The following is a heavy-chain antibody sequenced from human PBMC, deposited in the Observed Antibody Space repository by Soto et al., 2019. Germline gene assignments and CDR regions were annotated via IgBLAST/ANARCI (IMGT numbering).Heavy chain of an antibody. CDR2: ISYDGSNK. CDR3: ARDLRAARPSSASY. D-gene: IGHD6-6*01. CDR1: GFTFSSYA. J-gene: IGHJ4*02. Sequence: QVQLVESGGGVVQPGRSLRLSCAASGFTFSSYAMHWVRQAPGKGLEWVAVISYDGSNKYYADSVKGRFTISRDNSKNTLYLQMKSLRAEDTAVYYCARDLRAARPSSASYWGQGTLVTVSS. V-gene: IGHV3-30-3*01.